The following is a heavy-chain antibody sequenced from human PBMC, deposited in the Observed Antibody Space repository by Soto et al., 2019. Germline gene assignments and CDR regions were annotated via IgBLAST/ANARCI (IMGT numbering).Heavy chain of an antibody. CDR2: IKSKTDGGTT. D-gene: IGHD4-17*01. Sequence: EVQLVESGGGLVKPGGSLRLSCAASGFTFSNAWMSWVRQAPGKGLEWVGRIKSKTDGGTTDYAAPVKGRFTISRADSKNTLDLQMHSLKTEDTAVYYCTTDPADDYGDGSYYYGMDVWGQGTTVTVSS. V-gene: IGHV3-15*01. J-gene: IGHJ6*02. CDR3: TTDPADDYGDGSYYYGMDV. CDR1: GFTFSNAW.